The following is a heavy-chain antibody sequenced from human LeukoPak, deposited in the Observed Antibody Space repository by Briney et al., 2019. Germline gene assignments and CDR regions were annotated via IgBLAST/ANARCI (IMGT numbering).Heavy chain of an antibody. Sequence: SETLSLTCTVSGGSISSYYWSWIRQPPGKGLEWIGYIYYSESTNYNPSLKSRVTISVDTSKNQFSLKLSSVTAADTAVYYCAREWWELLAFDIWGQGTMVTVSS. CDR2: IYYSEST. J-gene: IGHJ3*02. V-gene: IGHV4-59*01. D-gene: IGHD1-26*01. CDR3: AREWWELLAFDI. CDR1: GGSISSYY.